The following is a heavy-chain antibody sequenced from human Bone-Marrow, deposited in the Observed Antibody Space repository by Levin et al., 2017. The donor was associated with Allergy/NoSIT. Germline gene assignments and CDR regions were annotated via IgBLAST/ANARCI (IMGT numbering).Heavy chain of an antibody. J-gene: IGHJ6*02. D-gene: IGHD1-14*01. CDR3: ARGSEYEEPTISNYYYYYGMDV. V-gene: IGHV4-34*01. CDR2: INHSGST. CDR1: GGSFSAHY. Sequence: SETLSLTCAVYGGSFSAHYWNWIRQSPGKGLEWIGDINHSGSTNYNPSLKSRVTISADTSSNQISLRLTSVTAAATAVYYCARGSEYEEPTISNYYYYYGMDVWGQGTTVTVSS.